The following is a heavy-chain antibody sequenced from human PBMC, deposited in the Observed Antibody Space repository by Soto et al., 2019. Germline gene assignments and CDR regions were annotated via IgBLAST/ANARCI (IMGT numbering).Heavy chain of an antibody. J-gene: IGHJ6*02. V-gene: IGHV4-59*12. CDR2: IYYSGST. CDR1: GGSISSYY. D-gene: IGHD3-10*01. Sequence: PSETLSLTCTVSGGSISSYYWSWIRQPPGKGLEWIGYIYYSGSTNYNPSLKSRVTISVDTSKNQFSLKLSSVTAADTAVYYCARVRSVGELLYYYYGMDVWGQGTTVTVSS. CDR3: ARVRSVGELLYYYYGMDV.